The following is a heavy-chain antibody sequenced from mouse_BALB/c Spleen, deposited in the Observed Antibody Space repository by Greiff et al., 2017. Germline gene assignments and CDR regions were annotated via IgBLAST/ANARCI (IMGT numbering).Heavy chain of an antibody. J-gene: IGHJ4*01. CDR1: GFAFSSYD. CDR2: ISSGGGST. V-gene: IGHV5-12-1*01. Sequence: EVQVVESGGGLVKPGGSLKLSCAASGFAFSSYDMSWVRQTPEKRLEWVAYISSGGGSTYYPDTVKGRFTISRDNAKNTLYLQMSSLKSEDTAMYYCARSFYDSPAMDYWGQGTSVTVSS. D-gene: IGHD2-4*01. CDR3: ARSFYDSPAMDY.